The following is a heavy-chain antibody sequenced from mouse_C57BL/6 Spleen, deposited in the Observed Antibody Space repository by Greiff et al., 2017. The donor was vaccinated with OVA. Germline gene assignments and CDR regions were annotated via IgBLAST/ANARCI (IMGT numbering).Heavy chain of an antibody. V-gene: IGHV1-61*01. CDR3: ARCPDYGSSYDYAMDY. J-gene: IGHJ4*01. CDR1: GYTFTSYW. D-gene: IGHD1-1*01. CDR2: IYPSDSET. Sequence: QVQLQQPGAELVRPGSSVKLSCKASGYTFTSYWMEWVKQRPGQGLEWIGNIYPSDSETHYNQKFKDKATLTVDKSSSTAYMQLSSLTSEDSAVYYCARCPDYGSSYDYAMDYWGQGTSVTVSS.